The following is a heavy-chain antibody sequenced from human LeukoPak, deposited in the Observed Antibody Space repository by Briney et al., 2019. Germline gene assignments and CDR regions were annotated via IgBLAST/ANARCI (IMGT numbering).Heavy chain of an antibody. J-gene: IGHJ4*02. Sequence: WGSLRLSCAASGFTFSSYAMSWVRQAPGKGLEWVSAISGSGGSTYYADSVKGRFTISRDNSKNTLYLQMNSLRAEDTAVYYCAKGTDIVVVVAATDYWGQGTLVTVSS. CDR1: GFTFSSYA. CDR3: AKGTDIVVVVAATDY. V-gene: IGHV3-23*01. CDR2: ISGSGGST. D-gene: IGHD2-15*01.